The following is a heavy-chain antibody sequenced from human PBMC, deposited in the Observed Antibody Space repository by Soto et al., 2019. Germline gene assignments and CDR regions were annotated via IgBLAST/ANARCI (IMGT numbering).Heavy chain of an antibody. J-gene: IGHJ6*02. V-gene: IGHV1-18*01. D-gene: IGHD3-22*01. CDR1: GYTFNSYG. Sequence: QVQLVQSGTEVKKPGASVKVSCKASGYTFNSYGISWVRQAPGQGLEWMGWISPYDDNTNYAQNLQGRVTMTTDTSTRTAYMDLTSLRSDDTAVYYCARGGYYDSSGSRNYHYYGMDAWGQGTTVTVS. CDR2: ISPYDDNT. CDR3: ARGGYYDSSGSRNYHYYGMDA.